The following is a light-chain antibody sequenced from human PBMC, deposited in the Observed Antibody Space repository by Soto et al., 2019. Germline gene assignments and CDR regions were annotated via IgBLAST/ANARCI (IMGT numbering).Light chain of an antibody. CDR2: DIF. Sequence: TQSPGTLSSSPGERATLSCRASQSVSSNYLAWHQQKPGQAPRLVIYDIFTRATGVPTRISGSGSGTEFTLTISSLQSEDFAVYYCQQYNSWPLTFGGGTKVDIK. CDR3: QQYNSWPLT. CDR1: QSVSSN. V-gene: IGKV3D-15*01. J-gene: IGKJ4*01.